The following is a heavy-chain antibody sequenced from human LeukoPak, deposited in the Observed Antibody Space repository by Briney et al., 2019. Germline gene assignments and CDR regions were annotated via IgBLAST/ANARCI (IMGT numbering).Heavy chain of an antibody. CDR3: ARHLNLYYFDY. J-gene: IGHJ4*02. CDR2: IWYDGSNK. V-gene: IGHV3-33*01. Sequence: GGSLRLSCAASGFTFSSYGMHWVRQAPGKGLEWVAVIWYDGSNKYYADSVKGRFTISRDNSKNTLYLQMNSLRAEDTAVYYCARHLNLYYFDYWGQGTVVTVSS. D-gene: IGHD3-3*02. CDR1: GFTFSSYG.